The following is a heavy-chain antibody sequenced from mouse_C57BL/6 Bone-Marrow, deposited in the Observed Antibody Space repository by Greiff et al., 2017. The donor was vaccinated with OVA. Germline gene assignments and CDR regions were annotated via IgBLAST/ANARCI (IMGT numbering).Heavy chain of an antibody. CDR1: FYSFTSYN. Sequence: PFSSFHISFHSSFYSFTSYNIHFFKHINGKSLEWIGVINPNYVTTSYNQKFKGKATLTVDQSSSTAYMQLNSLTSEDSAVYYCAFYYGSSYRYFDVWGTGTTVTVSS. D-gene: IGHD1-1*01. V-gene: IGHV1-39*01. CDR2: INPNYVTT. CDR3: AFYYGSSYRYFDV. J-gene: IGHJ1*03.